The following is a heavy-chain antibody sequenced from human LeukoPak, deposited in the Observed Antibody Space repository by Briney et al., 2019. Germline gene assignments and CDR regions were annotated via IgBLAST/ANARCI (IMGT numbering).Heavy chain of an antibody. CDR3: ARDQSLGGFSYGYIDN. J-gene: IGHJ4*02. CDR1: GFTFSSYW. CDR2: INSDGSTT. D-gene: IGHD5-18*01. V-gene: IGHV3-74*01. Sequence: GGSLRLSCAASGFTFSSYWMHWVRQAPGKGLVWVSRINSDGSTTNYADSVKGRFSISRDNAKNTLYLQMNSLRAEDTAVYYCARDQSLGGFSYGYIDNWGQGTLVTVSS.